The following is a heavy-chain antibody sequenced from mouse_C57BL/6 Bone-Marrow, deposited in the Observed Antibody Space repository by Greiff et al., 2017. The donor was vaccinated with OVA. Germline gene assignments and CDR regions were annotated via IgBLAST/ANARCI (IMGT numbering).Heavy chain of an antibody. V-gene: IGHV1-63*01. CDR2: IYPGGGYT. J-gene: IGHJ2*01. CDR1: GYTFTNYW. D-gene: IGHD3-2*02. Sequence: VQLQQSGAELVRPGPSVKMSCKASGYTFTNYWIGWAKQRPGHGLEWIGDIYPGGGYTNYNEKFKGKATLTADKSSSTAYMQFSSLTSEDSAIYYCARRGRQLRLWDYWGQGTTLTVSS. CDR3: ARRGRQLRLWDY.